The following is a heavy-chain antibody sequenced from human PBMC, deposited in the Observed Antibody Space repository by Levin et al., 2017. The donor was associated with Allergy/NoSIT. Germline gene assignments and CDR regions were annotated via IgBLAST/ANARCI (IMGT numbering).Heavy chain of an antibody. J-gene: IGHJ4*02. CDR3: ARRYDIFTSYPN. CDR1: GGSISSSNYY. D-gene: IGHD3-9*01. CDR2: IYYSGST. Sequence: TSETLSLTCTVSGGSISSSNYYWDWIRQPPGKGLEWIGSIYYSGSTYYHPSLKSRVTISIDTSKKQFSLNLSSVTAADTAVYFCARRYDIFTSYPNWGQGTLVTVSS. V-gene: IGHV4-39*01.